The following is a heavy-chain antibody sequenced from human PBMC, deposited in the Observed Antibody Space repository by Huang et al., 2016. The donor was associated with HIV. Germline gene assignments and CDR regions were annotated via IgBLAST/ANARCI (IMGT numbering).Heavy chain of an antibody. Sequence: QVQLQQWGAGLLKPSETLSLTCAVYGVSFSGYYWSWIRQPPGKGLEWIGEINHSGSTNYIPSLKSRVTIAVDTAKTQFSLKLNSGTAADTAVDYCARGPDYYESSGREAFDIWGQGTMVTVSS. CDR1: GVSFSGYY. CDR2: INHSGST. V-gene: IGHV4-34*01. CDR3: ARGPDYYESSGREAFDI. J-gene: IGHJ3*02. D-gene: IGHD3-22*01.